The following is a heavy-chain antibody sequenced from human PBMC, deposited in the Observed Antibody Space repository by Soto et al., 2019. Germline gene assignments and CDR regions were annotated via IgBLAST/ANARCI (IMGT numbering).Heavy chain of an antibody. CDR3: ARETLNYYDSSGYPS. J-gene: IGHJ4*02. D-gene: IGHD3-22*01. Sequence: SETLSLTCAVSGGSISSGGYSWSCIRQPPGKGLEWIGYIYHSGSTYYNPSLKSRVTISVDRSKNQFSLKLSSVTAADTAVYYCARETLNYYDSSGYPSWGQGTLVTVSS. CDR1: GGSISSGGYS. V-gene: IGHV4-30-2*01. CDR2: IYHSGST.